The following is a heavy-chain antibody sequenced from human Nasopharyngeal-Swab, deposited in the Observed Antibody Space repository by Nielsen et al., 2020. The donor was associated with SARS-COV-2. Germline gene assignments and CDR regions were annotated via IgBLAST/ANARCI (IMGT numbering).Heavy chain of an antibody. CDR2: ISYDGSNK. CDR1: GFTFSSYG. V-gene: IGHV3-30*18. CDR3: AKDRIVVVTVWYYFDY. D-gene: IGHD2-21*02. Sequence: GGSLRLSCAASGFTFSSYGMHWVRQAPGKGLEWVAVISYDGSNKYYADSVKGRFTISRDNSKSTLYLQMNSLRAEDTAVYYCAKDRIVVVTVWYYFDYWGQGTLVTVSS. J-gene: IGHJ4*02.